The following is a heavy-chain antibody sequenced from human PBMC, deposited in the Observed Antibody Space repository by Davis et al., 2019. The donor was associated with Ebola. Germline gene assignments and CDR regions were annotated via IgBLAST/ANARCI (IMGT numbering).Heavy chain of an antibody. CDR2: LYFSGST. J-gene: IGHJ5*02. Sequence: SETLSLTCTVSGASISSSYWSWIRQSPGKGLEWIGYLYFSGSTNYNPSLKSRVTTSVDTSKNQFSLSLSSVTAADTAVYYCARLNLVGKYQLQNRWFDPWGQGTLVTVSS. D-gene: IGHD2-2*01. CDR3: ARLNLVGKYQLQNRWFDP. V-gene: IGHV4-59*08. CDR1: GASISSSY.